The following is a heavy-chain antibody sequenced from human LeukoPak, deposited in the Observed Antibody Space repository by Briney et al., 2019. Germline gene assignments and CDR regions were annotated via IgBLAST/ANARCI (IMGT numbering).Heavy chain of an antibody. CDR2: ISSSSSTI. Sequence: GGSLRLSCAASGFTFSSYSMNWVRQAPGKRLEWVSYISSSSSTIYYADSVKGRFTISRDNAKNSLYLQMNSLRAEDTAVYYCARTGYSSGWFPWDAFDIWGQGTMVTVSS. V-gene: IGHV3-48*01. D-gene: IGHD6-19*01. CDR3: ARTGYSSGWFPWDAFDI. J-gene: IGHJ3*02. CDR1: GFTFSSYS.